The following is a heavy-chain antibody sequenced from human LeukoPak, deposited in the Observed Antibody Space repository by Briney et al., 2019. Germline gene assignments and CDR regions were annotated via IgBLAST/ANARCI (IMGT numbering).Heavy chain of an antibody. CDR2: IYHSGST. Sequence: SETLSFTCTVSGYSISSGYYWGWIRQPTGKGLEWIGSIYHSGSTYYNPSLKGRVTISVDTSKNQFSLKLSSVTAADTAVYFCARGPYSYDSSGAFDIWGQGTMVTVSS. J-gene: IGHJ3*02. CDR3: ARGPYSYDSSGAFDI. V-gene: IGHV4-38-2*02. CDR1: GYSISSGYY. D-gene: IGHD3-22*01.